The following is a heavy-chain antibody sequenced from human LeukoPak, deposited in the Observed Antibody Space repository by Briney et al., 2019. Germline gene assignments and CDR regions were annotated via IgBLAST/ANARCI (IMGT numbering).Heavy chain of an antibody. V-gene: IGHV4-34*01. CDR2: INHSGST. Sequence: PSETLSLTCAVYGGSFSGYYWSWIRQPPGKGLEWIGEINHSGSTNYNPSLKSRVTISVGTSKNQFSLKLSSVTAADTAVYYCARGGSRTNIVVVVAATISFDYWGQGTLVTVSS. CDR1: GGSFSGYY. J-gene: IGHJ4*02. D-gene: IGHD2-15*01. CDR3: ARGGSRTNIVVVVAATISFDY.